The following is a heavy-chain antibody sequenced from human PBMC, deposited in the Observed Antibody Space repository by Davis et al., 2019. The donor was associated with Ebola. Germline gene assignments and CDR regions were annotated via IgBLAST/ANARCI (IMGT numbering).Heavy chain of an antibody. Sequence: PGGSLRLSCVGSGFTFSSYWMNWVRQAPGKGLEWEANIQQGGRHINYVDSVKGRFTISRDDAKNSLYLQMNRLRVDDTALYYCAIDIGGRPTFDYWGQGALVTVSS. J-gene: IGHJ4*02. CDR3: AIDIGGRPTFDY. CDR2: IQQGGRHI. V-gene: IGHV3-7*01. CDR1: GFTFSSYW. D-gene: IGHD5-12*01.